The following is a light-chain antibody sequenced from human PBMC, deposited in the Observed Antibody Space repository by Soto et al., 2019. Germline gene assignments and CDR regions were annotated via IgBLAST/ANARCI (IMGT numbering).Light chain of an antibody. V-gene: IGKV1-27*01. CDR3: QKYNSAPRSP. Sequence: DIQMTQSPSSLSASVGDRVTITCRASQGISNYLAWYQQKPGKVPKLLIYAASTLQSGVPSRFSGSGSGTDFTLTISNLQPEDVATYYCQKYNSAPRSPFGPGTKVDIK. CDR1: QGISNY. J-gene: IGKJ3*01. CDR2: AAS.